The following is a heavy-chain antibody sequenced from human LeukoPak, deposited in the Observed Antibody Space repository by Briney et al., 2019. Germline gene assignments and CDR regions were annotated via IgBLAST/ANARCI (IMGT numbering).Heavy chain of an antibody. CDR3: ARDDGSHNDY. CDR2: IYTSGST. J-gene: IGHJ4*02. D-gene: IGHD3-10*01. V-gene: IGHV4-61*02. Sequence: SETLSLTCTVSGGSISSGSYYWSWIRQPAGKGLEWIGRIYTSGSTNYNPSLKSRVTISVDTSKNQFSLKLSSVTAADTAVYYCARDDGSHNDYWGQGTLVTVSS. CDR1: GGSISSGSYY.